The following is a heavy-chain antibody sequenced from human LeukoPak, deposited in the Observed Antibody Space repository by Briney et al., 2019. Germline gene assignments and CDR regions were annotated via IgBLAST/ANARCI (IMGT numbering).Heavy chain of an antibody. J-gene: IGHJ4*02. D-gene: IGHD1-14*01. CDR2: IGGNDGRT. V-gene: IGHV3-23*01. CDR3: AKDRVAWPGSCFDY. CDR1: GFSFSSYA. Sequence: PGGSLRLSCAVSGFSFSSYAMSWVRQAPGKGLEWVSAIGGNDGRTYYADSVKGRFTISRDNSKNTLYLQMNSLRAEDTAVYYCAKDRVAWPGSCFDYWGQGTLVTVSS.